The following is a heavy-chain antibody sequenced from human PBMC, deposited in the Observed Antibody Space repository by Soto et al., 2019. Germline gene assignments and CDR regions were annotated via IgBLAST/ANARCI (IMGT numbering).Heavy chain of an antibody. CDR1: GFSLSTSGVG. J-gene: IGHJ3*02. CDR3: ARYYDFWSGYYGAFDI. V-gene: IGHV2-5*02. Sequence: QITLKESGPPLVKPTQTRTLTCTFSGFSLSTSGVGVGWIRQPPGKALEWLALIYWDDDKCYSPSLKSRLTITKDTSKNQVVLTMTNMDPVDTATYYCARYYDFWSGYYGAFDIWGQGTMVTVSS. CDR2: IYWDDDK. D-gene: IGHD3-3*01.